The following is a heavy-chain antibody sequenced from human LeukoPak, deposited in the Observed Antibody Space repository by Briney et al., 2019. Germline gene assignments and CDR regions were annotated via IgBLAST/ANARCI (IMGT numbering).Heavy chain of an antibody. D-gene: IGHD6-13*01. J-gene: IGHJ4*02. Sequence: GGSLRLSCAASGFTFSDYYMNWIRQAPGKGVEGGSYISSSATTIYYADSVKGRFTISRDNAKKSLYLQMNSLRAEDTAVYYCARDHSSSWNYFDYWGQGTLVTVSS. CDR3: ARDHSSSWNYFDY. CDR2: ISSSATTI. CDR1: GFTFSDYY. V-gene: IGHV3-11*04.